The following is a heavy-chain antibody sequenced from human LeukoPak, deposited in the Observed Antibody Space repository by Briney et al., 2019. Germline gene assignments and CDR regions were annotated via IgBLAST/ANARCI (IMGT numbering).Heavy chain of an antibody. CDR3: ARGGVVGACDY. Sequence: KPSETLSLTCAVYGGSFSGYYWSWIRQPPGKGLEWIGEINHSRSTNYNPSLKSRVTISVDTSKNQFSLKLSSVTAADTAVYYCARGGVVGACDYWGQGTLVTVSS. D-gene: IGHD1-26*01. CDR1: GGSFSGYY. J-gene: IGHJ4*02. CDR2: INHSRST. V-gene: IGHV4-34*01.